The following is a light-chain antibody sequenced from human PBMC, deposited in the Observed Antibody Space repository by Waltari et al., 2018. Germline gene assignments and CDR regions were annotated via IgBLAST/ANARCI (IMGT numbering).Light chain of an antibody. CDR1: QSISSW. V-gene: IGKV1-5*03. CDR2: KAS. Sequence: DIQMTQSPSTLSASVGDRVTITCRASQSISSWLAWYQQKPGKAPKLLNYKASSLESGVPSRFSSSGSGTEFTLTISSLPPDDFATYYCQQYNSYSRTFGQGTKVEIK. CDR3: QQYNSYSRT. J-gene: IGKJ1*01.